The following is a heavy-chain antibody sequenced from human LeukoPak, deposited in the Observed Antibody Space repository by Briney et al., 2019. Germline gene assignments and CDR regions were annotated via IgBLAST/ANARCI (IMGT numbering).Heavy chain of an antibody. Sequence: ASVKVSCTASGYTFTGYFIHWVRQVPGQGLEWMGWINPNSGGTNYAQKFQGRVTMTRDTSTNTAYMELSRLRSDDTAIYYCARESIIPAARGDYWGQGTLVTVSS. CDR3: ARESIIPAARGDY. V-gene: IGHV1-2*02. CDR2: INPNSGGT. D-gene: IGHD2-2*01. J-gene: IGHJ4*02. CDR1: GYTFTGYF.